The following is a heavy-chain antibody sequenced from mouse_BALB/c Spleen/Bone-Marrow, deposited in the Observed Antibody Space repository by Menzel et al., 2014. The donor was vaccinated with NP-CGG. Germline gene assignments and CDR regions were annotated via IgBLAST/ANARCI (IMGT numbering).Heavy chain of an antibody. CDR3: ARRGRYDGFDY. D-gene: IGHD2-14*01. V-gene: IGHV1S137*01. J-gene: IGHJ2*01. CDR1: GYTFTDYA. CDR2: ISTYYGDA. Sequence: VKLVESGAELVRPGVSVKISCKGSGYTFTDYAMHWVKQSHAKSLEWIGVISTYYGDASYNQKFMGKATMTVDKSSSTAYMELARLTSEDSAIYYCARRGRYDGFDYWGQGTTLTVSS.